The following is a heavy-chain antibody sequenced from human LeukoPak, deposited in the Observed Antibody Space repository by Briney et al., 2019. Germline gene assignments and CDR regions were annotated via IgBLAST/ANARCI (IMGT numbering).Heavy chain of an antibody. J-gene: IGHJ5*02. CDR2: IDPNSGGT. V-gene: IGHV1-2*02. D-gene: IGHD3-10*01. CDR3: ARETIRGDDNWFDP. CDR1: RYTFSGYY. Sequence: ASVKVSCEASRYTFSGYYIHWVRQAPGQGLEWMGWIDPNSGGTNYAQKFQGRVTMTREKSISTAYMELSRLRSDDTAVYYRARETIRGDDNWFDPWGQGTLVTVSS.